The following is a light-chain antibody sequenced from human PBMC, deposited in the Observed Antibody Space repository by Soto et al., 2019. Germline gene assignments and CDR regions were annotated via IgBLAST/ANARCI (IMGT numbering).Light chain of an antibody. CDR1: QSVSSY. CDR3: QQRSNWT. Sequence: EIVLTQSPATLSLSPGERATLSCRASQSVSSYLAWYQQKPGQAHRLLIYDASNRAPGIPARFSGSGSGTDFTLTSSSLEPEDFAVYYCQQRSNWTFGQGTKVEIK. J-gene: IGKJ1*01. CDR2: DAS. V-gene: IGKV3-11*01.